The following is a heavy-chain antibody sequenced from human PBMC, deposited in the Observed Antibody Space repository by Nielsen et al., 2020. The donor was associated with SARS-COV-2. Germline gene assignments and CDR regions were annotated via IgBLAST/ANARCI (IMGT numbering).Heavy chain of an antibody. Sequence: SGPTLVKPTQAFTLTCTFSGFSLSTSGVGVGWIRQPPGKALEWLALIYWNDDKRYSPSLKSRLTITKDTSKNQVVLTMTNMDPVDTATYYCAHTASWTLFDYWGQGTLVTVSS. V-gene: IGHV2-5*01. J-gene: IGHJ4*02. D-gene: IGHD2-2*01. CDR2: IYWNDDK. CDR3: AHTASWTLFDY. CDR1: GFSLSTSGVG.